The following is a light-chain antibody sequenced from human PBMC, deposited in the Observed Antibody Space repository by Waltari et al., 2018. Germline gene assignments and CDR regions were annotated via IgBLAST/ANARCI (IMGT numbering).Light chain of an antibody. CDR2: DDN. CDR3: CSYAGSYTWV. Sequence: QSALTHPASVSGSPGQSITIPCTGTSSDGGTYNLVSWYQQYPGKAPKVMIYDDNRRPSGVSDRFSGSKSGNTASLTISGVQAEDEADYYCCSYAGSYTWVFGGGTKLTVL. CDR1: SSDGGTYNL. V-gene: IGLV2-23*01. J-gene: IGLJ3*02.